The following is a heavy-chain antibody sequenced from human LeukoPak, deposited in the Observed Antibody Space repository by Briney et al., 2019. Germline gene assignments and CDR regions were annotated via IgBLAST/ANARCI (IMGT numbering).Heavy chain of an antibody. CDR3: ASAREDGGFDP. D-gene: IGHD4-17*01. CDR1: GGTFSSYA. Sequence: RASVKVSCKASGGTFSSYAISWVRQAPGQGLEWMGRIIPIFGTANYAQKFQGRVTITTDESTSTAYMELSSLRSEDTAVYYCASAREDGGFDPWGQGTLVTVSS. J-gene: IGHJ5*02. CDR2: IIPIFGTA. V-gene: IGHV1-69*05.